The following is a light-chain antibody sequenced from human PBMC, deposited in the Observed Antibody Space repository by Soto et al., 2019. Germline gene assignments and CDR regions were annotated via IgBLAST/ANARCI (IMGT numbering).Light chain of an antibody. CDR1: QSVSSSY. J-gene: IGKJ4*01. CDR3: QQFFSSPLT. V-gene: IGKV3-20*01. Sequence: EIVLTQSPGTLSLSPWERATLSCRASQSVSSSYLAWYQRKPGQAPRLLIYGASTRATGIPDRFSVSGSGTDFTLTISRLEPEDFAVYHCQQFFSSPLTFGGGTKVDIK. CDR2: GAS.